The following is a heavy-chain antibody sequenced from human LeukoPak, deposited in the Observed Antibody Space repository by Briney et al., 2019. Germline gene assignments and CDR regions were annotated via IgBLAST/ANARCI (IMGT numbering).Heavy chain of an antibody. CDR3: ARVGSSSWYYFDY. V-gene: IGHV3-64*01. CDR1: GFTFSSYA. D-gene: IGHD6-13*01. Sequence: GGSLRLSCAASGFTFSSYAMHWVRQAPGKGLEYVSAISSNGGSTYYANSVKGRFTISRDNPKNTLYLQMGSLRAEDMAVYYCARVGSSSWYYFDYWGQGTLVTVSS. CDR2: ISSNGGST. J-gene: IGHJ4*02.